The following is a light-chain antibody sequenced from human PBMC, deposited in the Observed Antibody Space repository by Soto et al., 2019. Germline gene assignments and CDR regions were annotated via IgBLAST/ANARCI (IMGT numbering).Light chain of an antibody. V-gene: IGKV3-20*01. CDR2: HAS. CDR1: ETIGYNY. J-gene: IGKJ2*01. Sequence: PGERATLSCRASETIGYNYIAWYQQRPGQAPTLLIYHASTRAPGIPDRFSGSGSGTDFTLTISRLEPGDFAVYYWQQYDTSYTFGPGTKLEI. CDR3: QQYDTSYT.